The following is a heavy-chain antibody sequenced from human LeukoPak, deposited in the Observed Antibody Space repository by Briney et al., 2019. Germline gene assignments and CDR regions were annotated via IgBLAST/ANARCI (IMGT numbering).Heavy chain of an antibody. CDR1: GGSISSSSYY. J-gene: IGHJ6*03. Sequence: SETLSLTCTVPGGSISSSSYYWGWIRQPPGKGLEWIGSIYYSGSTYYNPSRKSRVTISVDTSKDQFSLKLSSVAAADTAVYYCARAQGGQWLKYYYYMDVWGKGTTVTVSS. V-gene: IGHV4-39*07. CDR2: IYYSGST. D-gene: IGHD6-19*01. CDR3: ARAQGGQWLKYYYYMDV.